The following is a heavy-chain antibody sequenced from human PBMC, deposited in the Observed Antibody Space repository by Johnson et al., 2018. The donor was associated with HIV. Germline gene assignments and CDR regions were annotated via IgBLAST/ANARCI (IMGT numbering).Heavy chain of an antibody. CDR3: AKGKQLVNSGTLEI. CDR1: GFTFSNYA. CDR2: LSGSGNST. V-gene: IGHV3-23*04. D-gene: IGHD6-13*01. Sequence: VQLVESGGDMVQRGGSLRLSCAASGFTFSNYAMSWIRQSPGKGQEWVSSLSGSGNSTYYADSVKGRFTISRDNSKNTLYLQMDSLRAEDTALYHCAKGKQLVNSGTLEIWGQGTMVTVSS. J-gene: IGHJ3*02.